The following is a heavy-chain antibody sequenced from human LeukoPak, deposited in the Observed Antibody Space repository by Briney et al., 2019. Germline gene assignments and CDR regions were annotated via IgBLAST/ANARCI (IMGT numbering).Heavy chain of an antibody. D-gene: IGHD2-2*01. CDR2: IYYSGST. CDR1: GGSISSYY. V-gene: IGHV4-59*01. J-gene: IGHJ4*02. CDR3: ARRYCSSTSCFYFDY. Sequence: PSETLSLTCTVSGGSISSYYWSRIRQPPGKGLEWIGYIYYSGSTNYNPSLKSRVTISVDTSKNQFSLKLSSVTAADTAVYYCARRYCSSTSCFYFDYWGQGTLVTVSS.